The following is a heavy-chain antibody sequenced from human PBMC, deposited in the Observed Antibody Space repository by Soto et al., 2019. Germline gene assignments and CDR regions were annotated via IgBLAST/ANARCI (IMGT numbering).Heavy chain of an antibody. Sequence: QVQLVESGGGVVQPGRSLRLSCAASGFTFSSYGMHWVRQAPGKGLEWVAVISYDGSNKYCADSVKGRFTISRDNSKNTLYLQMNSLRAEDTAVYYCAKEEGQWLVPTSCWDYWGQGTLVTVSS. CDR3: AKEEGQWLVPTSCWDY. CDR1: GFTFSSYG. V-gene: IGHV3-30*18. D-gene: IGHD6-19*01. CDR2: ISYDGSNK. J-gene: IGHJ4*02.